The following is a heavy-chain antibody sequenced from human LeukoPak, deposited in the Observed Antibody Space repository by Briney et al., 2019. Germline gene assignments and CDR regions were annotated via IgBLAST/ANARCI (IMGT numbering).Heavy chain of an antibody. CDR2: IYPGDSDT. CDR3: ARTYDGSLLYYYYGMDV. D-gene: IGHD3-22*01. CDR1: GYSFTSYW. J-gene: IGHJ6*02. V-gene: IGHV5-51*01. Sequence: GESLKISCKGSGYSFTSYWIGWVRQMPGKGLEWMGIIYPGDSDTRYSPSFQGQVTISADKSISTAYLQWSSLKASDTAMYYCARTYDGSLLYYYYGMDVWGQGTTVTVSS.